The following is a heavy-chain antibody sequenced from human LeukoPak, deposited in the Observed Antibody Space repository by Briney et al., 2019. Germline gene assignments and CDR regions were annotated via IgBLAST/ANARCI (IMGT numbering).Heavy chain of an antibody. CDR1: GFTFSSSG. D-gene: IGHD1-26*01. J-gene: IGHJ4*02. CDR2: ISFDGSNK. Sequence: GRSLRLSCAASGFTFSSSGMHWVRQAPGKGLEWVAVISFDGSNKYYADSVKGRFTISRDNSKNTLYLQMNSLRAEDTAVYYCAKYSGTYWPSPPDYWGQGTLVTASS. V-gene: IGHV3-30*18. CDR3: AKYSGTYWPSPPDY.